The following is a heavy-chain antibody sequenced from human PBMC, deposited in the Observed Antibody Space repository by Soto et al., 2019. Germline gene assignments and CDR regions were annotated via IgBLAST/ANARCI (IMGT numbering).Heavy chain of an antibody. J-gene: IGHJ3*01. CDR1: QFTFGNFW. CDR3: ARSSRGDSAFRAFDL. D-gene: IGHD2-21*02. Sequence: LVQSGGGLVPPGESLTLSCAASQFTFGNFWMNWVRQAPGKGLEWVANIKKDDSERDYLDSVKGRFTISRDNARNSLYLQMRGLRAGDTAVYFCARSSRGDSAFRAFDLWGQGTVVTVSS. CDR2: IKKDDSER. V-gene: IGHV3-7*03.